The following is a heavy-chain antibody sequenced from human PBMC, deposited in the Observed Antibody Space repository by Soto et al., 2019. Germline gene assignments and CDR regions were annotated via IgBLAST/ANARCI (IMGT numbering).Heavy chain of an antibody. D-gene: IGHD2-15*01. CDR2: ISPSVGTT. Sequence: QVQLVQSGAEVKKPGASVKVSCKASGYTFTSYYMHWVRQAPGQGLEWMGIISPSVGTTTYAQKFQGRVTMTSDTSTSTVYMELSSLRSEDTAVYYCARKLSSNGWSAFDYWGQGTLVTVSS. CDR1: GYTFTSYY. V-gene: IGHV1-46*01. J-gene: IGHJ4*02. CDR3: ARKLSSNGWSAFDY.